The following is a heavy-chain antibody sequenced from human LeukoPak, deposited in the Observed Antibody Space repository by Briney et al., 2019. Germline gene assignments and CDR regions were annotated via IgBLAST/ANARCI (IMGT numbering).Heavy chain of an antibody. V-gene: IGHV1-69*13. CDR1: GGTFSSYA. CDR2: IIPIFGTA. Sequence: SVKVSCKASGGTFSSYAISWVRQAPGQGLEWMGGIIPIFGTANYAQKFQCRVTITADESTSTAYMELSSLRSEDTAVYYCARDIPRPRGFDPWGQGTLVTVSS. CDR3: ARDIPRPRGFDP. J-gene: IGHJ5*02.